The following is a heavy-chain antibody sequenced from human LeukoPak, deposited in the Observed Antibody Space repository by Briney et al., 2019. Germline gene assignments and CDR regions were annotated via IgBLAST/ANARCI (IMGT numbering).Heavy chain of an antibody. CDR2: IYYSGST. CDR3: ARNAPQGLSAYYDGMDV. CDR1: GGSLNSSSYY. V-gene: IGHV4-39*07. Sequence: SEALSLTCTVSGGSLNSSSYYWGWLRQPPGTGLEWIGRIYYSGSTYYNPSLKSRVTISVDTPKNHFSLKLSSGTAADTAVYYCARNAPQGLSAYYDGMDVWGQGTTVTVSS. D-gene: IGHD3-16*02. J-gene: IGHJ6*02.